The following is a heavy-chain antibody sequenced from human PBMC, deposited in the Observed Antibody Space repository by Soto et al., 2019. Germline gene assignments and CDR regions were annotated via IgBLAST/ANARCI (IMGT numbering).Heavy chain of an antibody. J-gene: IGHJ1*01. CDR3: ARNSGYPEYFQH. Sequence: QVQLQESGPGLVKPSQTLSLTCTVSGDSISSGGYYWSWIRQHPGKGLEWIGYIYDSGNTYYSPSLKSRISISVDTSKNQFSLKMSSVTAADTAVYYCARNSGYPEYFQHWGQGTLVTVSS. D-gene: IGHD3-22*01. CDR2: IYDSGNT. V-gene: IGHV4-31*03. CDR1: GDSISSGGYY.